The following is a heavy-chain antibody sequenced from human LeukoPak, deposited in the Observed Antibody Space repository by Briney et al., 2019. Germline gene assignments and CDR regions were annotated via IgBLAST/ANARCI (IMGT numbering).Heavy chain of an antibody. CDR1: GFTVSSNY. CDR2: IYSGGST. CDR3: AKVRGYSSGWFPGELDY. D-gene: IGHD6-19*01. V-gene: IGHV3-53*01. Sequence: PGGSLRLSCAASGFTVSSNYMSWVRQAPGKGLEWVSVIYSGGSTYYADSVKGRFTISRDNSKNTLYLQMNSLRAEDTAVYYCAKVRGYSSGWFPGELDYWGQGTLVTVSS. J-gene: IGHJ4*02.